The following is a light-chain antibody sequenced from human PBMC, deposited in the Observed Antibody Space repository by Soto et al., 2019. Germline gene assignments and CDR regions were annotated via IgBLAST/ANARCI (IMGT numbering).Light chain of an antibody. V-gene: IGKV1-9*01. CDR2: GAS. J-gene: IGKJ4*01. Sequence: DIQLTQSPCFLSASVGDRVTITCRASQGIGTYLAWYQQKPGKAPKLLISGASTLQSGVSSRFSGGGSGTEFTLTISSLQPEDFATYFRQQLHTFGVTFGGGTKVDIK. CDR1: QGIGTY. CDR3: QQLHTFGVT.